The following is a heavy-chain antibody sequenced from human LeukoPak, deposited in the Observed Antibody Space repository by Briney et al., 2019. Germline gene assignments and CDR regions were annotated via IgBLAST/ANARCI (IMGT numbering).Heavy chain of an antibody. CDR3: ARVAVAILGFDY. CDR1: GGSISSGSYY. Sequence: SETLSLTCTVSGGSISSGSYYWSWIRQPAGKGLEWIGRIYTSGSTNYNPSLKSRVTISVDTSKNQFSLKLSSVTAADTAVYYCARVAVAILGFDYWGQGTLVTVSS. V-gene: IGHV4-61*02. CDR2: IYTSGST. D-gene: IGHD2-2*02. J-gene: IGHJ4*02.